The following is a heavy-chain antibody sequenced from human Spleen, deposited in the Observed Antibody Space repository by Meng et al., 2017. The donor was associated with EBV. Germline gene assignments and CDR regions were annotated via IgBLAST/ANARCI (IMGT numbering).Heavy chain of an antibody. CDR3: TRRGLSNWYFDL. J-gene: IGHJ2*01. D-gene: IGHD2-21*01. Sequence: PQLHESGPGLLKPSETLSLLCTGSGGFNRSIRYYWGWIRQPPGKGLEWIGSIFHSGSTYYNPSLTSRVTVSVDTSKNQFSLKVSSVTATDTAVYYCTRRGLSNWYFDLWGRGTLVTVSS. CDR1: GGFNRSIRYY. CDR2: IFHSGST. V-gene: IGHV4-39*01.